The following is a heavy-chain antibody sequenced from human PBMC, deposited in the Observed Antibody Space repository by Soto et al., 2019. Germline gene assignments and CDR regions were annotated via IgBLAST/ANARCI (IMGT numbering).Heavy chain of an antibody. V-gene: IGHV4-31*01. D-gene: IGHD6-19*01. CDR2: IYYSGST. CDR1: GGSISSGGYY. Sequence: SETLSLTCTVSGGSISSGGYYWSWIRQHPGKGLEWIGYIYYSGSTYYNPSLKSPVTISVDTSKNQFSLKLSSVTAAATAVYYWAPPSLVDGTNWGPGTLLNTSS. CDR3: APPSLVDGTN. J-gene: IGHJ4*01.